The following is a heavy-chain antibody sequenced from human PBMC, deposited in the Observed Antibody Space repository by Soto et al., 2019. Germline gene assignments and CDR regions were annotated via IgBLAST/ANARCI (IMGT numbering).Heavy chain of an antibody. J-gene: IGHJ6*03. Sequence: SETLSLTCTVSGGSISSSSYYWGWIRQPPGKGLEWIGSIYYSGITYYNPSLKSRVTISVDTSKNQFSLTLSSVTAAYTAVYYCARHSVDTAMVHYYYYYYMDVWGKGTTVTVSS. CDR3: ARHSVDTAMVHYYYYYYMDV. V-gene: IGHV4-39*01. D-gene: IGHD5-18*01. CDR1: GGSISSSSYY. CDR2: IYYSGIT.